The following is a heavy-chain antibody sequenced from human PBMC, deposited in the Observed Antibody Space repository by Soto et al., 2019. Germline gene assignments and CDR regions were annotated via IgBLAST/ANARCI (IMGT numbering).Heavy chain of an antibody. Sequence: QLQLQESGPGLVKPAGTLSLTCNVSGGSISGTSFSWGWIRQPPGKGLDWIGTVSHSGTTYYNPSLKTRVTIFEDTSMNHFSLKMSFVTASDTAVYYCVRHDVRAWGRIDPWGQGALVTVSS. V-gene: IGHV4-39*01. CDR1: GGSISGTSFS. CDR2: VSHSGTT. CDR3: VRHDVRAWGRIDP. D-gene: IGHD7-27*01. J-gene: IGHJ5*02.